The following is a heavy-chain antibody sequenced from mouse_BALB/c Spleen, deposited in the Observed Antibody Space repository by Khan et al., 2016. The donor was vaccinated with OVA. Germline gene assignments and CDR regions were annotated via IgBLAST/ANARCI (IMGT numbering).Heavy chain of an antibody. J-gene: IGHJ2*01. CDR3: TRGNYYGYYFDY. Sequence: VQLKESGPGLVKPSQSLSLTCTVTGYSITSGYAWNWIRQFPGNKLEWMGYISYSGGTSYNPSLKSRIFITRDTTKNLFFLQLNSVTTEDTATYYCTRGNYYGYYFDYWGQGTTLTVSS. D-gene: IGHD1-1*01. CDR1: GYSITSGYA. V-gene: IGHV3-2*02. CDR2: ISYSGGT.